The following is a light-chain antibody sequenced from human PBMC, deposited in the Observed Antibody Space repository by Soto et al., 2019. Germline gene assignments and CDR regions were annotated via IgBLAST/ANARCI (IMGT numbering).Light chain of an antibody. CDR1: SSDVCGYNY. CDR3: SSYAGSNNYV. CDR2: EVI. Sequence: QSALTQPPSASGSPGQSVTISCTGTSSDVCGYNYVSWYQQHPGKAPKPMIYEVIKRPSGVPDRFSGSKSGNTASLTVSGLQAEDEADYYCSSYAGSNNYVFGTGTKLTVL. V-gene: IGLV2-8*01. J-gene: IGLJ1*01.